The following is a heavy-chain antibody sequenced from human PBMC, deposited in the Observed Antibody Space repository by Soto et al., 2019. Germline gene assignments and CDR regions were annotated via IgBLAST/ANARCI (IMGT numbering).Heavy chain of an antibody. J-gene: IGHJ6*02. CDR3: VGSGSHYYYGMDV. Sequence: QVQLQESGPGLVKPSQTLSLTCTVSGGSISSGGYYWSWIRQHPGKGLEGIGYIYYSGSTYYNPSLKSRVTISVDTSKNQFSLKLSSVTAADTAVYYCVGSGSHYYYGMDVWGQGTTVTVSS. CDR1: GGSISSGGYY. D-gene: IGHD3-10*01. V-gene: IGHV4-31*03. CDR2: IYYSGST.